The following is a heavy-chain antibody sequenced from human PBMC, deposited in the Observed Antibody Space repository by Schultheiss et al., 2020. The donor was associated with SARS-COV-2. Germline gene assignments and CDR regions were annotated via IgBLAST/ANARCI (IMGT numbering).Heavy chain of an antibody. CDR1: GGTFSNYA. CDR3: ARDGGWAISDYCDGGTCYFN. CDR2: ISAYNGNT. Sequence: ASVKVSCKASGGTFSNYAISWVRQAPGQGLEWMGGISAYNGNTNYAQKLQDRVTMTTDTSTSTAYMELRSLRSDDTAVYYCARDGGWAISDYCDGGTCYFNWGQGTLVTVSS. V-gene: IGHV1-18*01. D-gene: IGHD2-15*01. J-gene: IGHJ4*02.